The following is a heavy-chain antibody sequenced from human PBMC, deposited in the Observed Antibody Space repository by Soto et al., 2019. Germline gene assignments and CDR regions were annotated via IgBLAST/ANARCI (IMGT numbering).Heavy chain of an antibody. D-gene: IGHD6-6*01. Sequence: GGSLRLSCAASGFTFSSYSMNWVRQAPGKGREWVTSISSSSSYIYYAESVKGRFTISGDNAKNSLYLQMNSLTAEDTAVYYCAVDSSSKKDYWGQGTLVTVSS. CDR2: ISSSSSYI. J-gene: IGHJ4*02. CDR3: AVDSSSKKDY. V-gene: IGHV3-21*01. CDR1: GFTFSSYS.